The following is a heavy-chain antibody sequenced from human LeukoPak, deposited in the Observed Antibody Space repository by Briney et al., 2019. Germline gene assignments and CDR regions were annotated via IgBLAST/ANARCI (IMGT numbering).Heavy chain of an antibody. CDR3: ARGRGSSGWYYFDY. CDR1: GGSISSYY. J-gene: IGHJ4*02. Sequence: PSETLSLTCTVSGGSISSYYWSWIRQPPGKGLEWIGEINHSGSTNYNPSLKSRVTISVDTSKNQFSLKLSSVTAADTAVYYCARGRGSSGWYYFDYWGQGTLVTVSS. D-gene: IGHD6-19*01. V-gene: IGHV4-34*01. CDR2: INHSGST.